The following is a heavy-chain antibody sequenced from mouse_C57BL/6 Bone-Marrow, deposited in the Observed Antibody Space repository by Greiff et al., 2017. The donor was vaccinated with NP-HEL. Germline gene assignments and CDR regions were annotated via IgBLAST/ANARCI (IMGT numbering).Heavy chain of an antibody. Sequence: EVKLQESGPGLVKPSQSLSLTCSVTGYSITSGYYWNWIRQFPGNKLEWMGYISYDGSNNYNPSLKNRISITRDTSKNQFFLKLNSVTTEDTATYYCARSTLAWFAYWGQRTLVTVSA. D-gene: IGHD5-1*01. J-gene: IGHJ3*01. CDR3: ARSTLAWFAY. CDR1: GYSITSGYY. V-gene: IGHV3-6*01. CDR2: ISYDGSN.